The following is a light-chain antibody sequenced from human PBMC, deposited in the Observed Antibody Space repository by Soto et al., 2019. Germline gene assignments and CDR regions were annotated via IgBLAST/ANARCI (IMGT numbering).Light chain of an antibody. Sequence: VLTQSPGTLSLSPGERATLSCRASQSVAANYLAWYQQKRGQAARLLIYGASSMATGIPDRFSGSGSGPDFTLTISRLEPEDFSVYYCHQYGTAPLTFGPG. V-gene: IGKV3-20*01. J-gene: IGKJ3*01. CDR3: HQYGTAPLT. CDR2: GAS. CDR1: QSVAANY.